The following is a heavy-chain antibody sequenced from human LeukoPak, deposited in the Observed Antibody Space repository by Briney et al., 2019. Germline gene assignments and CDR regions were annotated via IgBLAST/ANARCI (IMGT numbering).Heavy chain of an antibody. CDR3: ARAPTFSGWFDY. CDR1: GFTFSTYS. D-gene: IGHD6-19*01. CDR2: ISSSSRYI. J-gene: IGHJ4*02. V-gene: IGHV3-21*01. Sequence: PGGSLRLSCVVSGFTFSTYSMNWVRQAPGKGLEWVSSISSSSRYIYYADSVKGRFTISRDNAKSSLYLQMNSLRAEDTAVYYCARAPTFSGWFDYWGQGTLVTVSS.